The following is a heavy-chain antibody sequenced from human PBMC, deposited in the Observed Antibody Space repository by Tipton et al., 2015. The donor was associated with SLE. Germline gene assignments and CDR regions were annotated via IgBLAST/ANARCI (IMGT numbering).Heavy chain of an antibody. CDR3: ASHPAGDRDY. CDR2: IYYSGST. V-gene: IGHV4-59*01. J-gene: IGHJ4*02. D-gene: IGHD7-27*01. Sequence: GLVKPSETLSLTCTVSGGSISSYYWSWIRQPPGKGLEWIGYIYYSGSTNYNPSLKSRVTISVDTSKNQFSLKLSSVTAADTAVYYCASHPAGDRDYWGQGTLVTVSS. CDR1: GGSISSYY.